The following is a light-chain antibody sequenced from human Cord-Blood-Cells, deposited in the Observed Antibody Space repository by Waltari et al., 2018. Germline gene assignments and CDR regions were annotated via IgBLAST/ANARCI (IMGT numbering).Light chain of an antibody. CDR3: QQYYSTPYT. Sequence: DFVMPQSPDPLAVSLGEMPTINCKSSQGVLYRSNNKNYLAWYQQKPGQPPKLLIYWASTRESGVPDRFSGSGSGTDFTLTISSLQAEDVAVYYCQQYYSTPYTFGQGTKLEIK. CDR1: QGVLYRSNNKNY. V-gene: IGKV4-1*01. J-gene: IGKJ2*01. CDR2: WAS.